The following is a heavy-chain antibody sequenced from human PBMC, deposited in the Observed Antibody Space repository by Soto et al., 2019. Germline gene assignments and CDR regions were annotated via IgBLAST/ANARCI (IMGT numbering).Heavy chain of an antibody. J-gene: IGHJ6*03. Sequence: GASVKVSCKASGYTFTSYDINWVRQATGQGLEWMGWMNPNSGNTGYAQKFQGRVTMTRNTSISTAYMELSSLRSEDTAVYYCARGAGPAVYYYYYMDVWGKGTTVTVS. CDR1: GYTFTSYD. V-gene: IGHV1-8*01. D-gene: IGHD6-19*01. CDR2: MNPNSGNT. CDR3: ARGAGPAVYYYYYMDV.